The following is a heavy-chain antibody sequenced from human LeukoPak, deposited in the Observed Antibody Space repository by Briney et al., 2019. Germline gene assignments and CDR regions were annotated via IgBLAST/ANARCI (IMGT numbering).Heavy chain of an antibody. Sequence: GGSLRLSCAASGFTFSRHWMHSVRQAPGKGLVWVSRINSDCSSTSYADSVKGRFTISRDNAKNTLYLQMNSLRAEDTAVYYCKSGIVATIGDYWGQGTLVTASS. V-gene: IGHV3-74*01. CDR1: GFTFSRHW. CDR2: INSDCSST. D-gene: IGHD5-12*01. CDR3: KSGIVATIGDY. J-gene: IGHJ4*02.